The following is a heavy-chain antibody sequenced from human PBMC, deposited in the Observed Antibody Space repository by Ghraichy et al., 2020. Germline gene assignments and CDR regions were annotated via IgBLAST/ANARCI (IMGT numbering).Heavy chain of an antibody. D-gene: IGHD1-26*01. CDR2: LGADGRST. Sequence: LSLTCAVSEFTFDGYPMTWVRQAPGKGLEWVSTLGADGRSTFYADSVKGRFTISRDKSKRTMYLQMNSLRADDTAVYYCAKEGGRLGGGAFDVWGHGTKVNGS. V-gene: IGHV3-23*01. CDR3: AKEGGRLGGGAFDV. CDR1: EFTFDGYP. J-gene: IGHJ3*01.